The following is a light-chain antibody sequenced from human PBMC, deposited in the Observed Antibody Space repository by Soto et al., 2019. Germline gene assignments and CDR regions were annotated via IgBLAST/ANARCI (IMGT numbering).Light chain of an antibody. V-gene: IGLV4-69*01. CDR2: LNSDGSH. CDR3: QTWGTGIQVI. J-gene: IGLJ2*01. CDR1: SGHSTYA. Sequence: QSVLTQSPSASASLGASVKLTCTLSSGHSTYAIAWHQQQPEKGPRYLMKLNSDGSHSKGDGFPDRFSGSSSGAERYLTISSLQSEDEADYYCQTWGTGIQVIFGGGTKLTVL.